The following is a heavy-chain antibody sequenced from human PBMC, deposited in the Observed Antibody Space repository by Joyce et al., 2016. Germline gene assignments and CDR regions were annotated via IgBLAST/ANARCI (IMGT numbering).Heavy chain of an antibody. V-gene: IGHV3-74*01. CDR3: VRGISARPGGPNWFDP. CDR1: GFSFRGYW. CDR2: INTDGRST. Sequence: EVQLVESGGGLVQPGGSLRLSCAASGFSFRGYWIHWVRQAPGKGLVWVSRINTDGRSTRFADSVKGRFTISRDNAKNTLYLQVNSLRAEDTAVYYCVRGISARPGGPNWFDPWGQGTLVTVSS. J-gene: IGHJ5*02. D-gene: IGHD6-6*01.